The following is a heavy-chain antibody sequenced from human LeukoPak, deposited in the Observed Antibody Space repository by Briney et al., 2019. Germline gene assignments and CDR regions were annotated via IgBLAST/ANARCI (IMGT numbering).Heavy chain of an antibody. CDR1: GGSISSSIYY. Sequence: SETLSLTCIVSGGSISSSIYYWAWVRQPPGKGLEWIGRVYTSGSINYNPSLRSRVTMSVDTSKNQFSLKLSSVTAADTAVYYCAREGYCTSASCSNYYYYYMDVWGKGTTVTVSS. CDR2: VYTSGSI. V-gene: IGHV4-39*07. CDR3: AREGYCTSASCSNYYYYYMDV. J-gene: IGHJ6*03. D-gene: IGHD2-2*01.